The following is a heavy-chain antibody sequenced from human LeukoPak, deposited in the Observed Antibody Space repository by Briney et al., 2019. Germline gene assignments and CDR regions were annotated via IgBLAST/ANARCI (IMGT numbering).Heavy chain of an antibody. CDR1: GFTFSGHW. J-gene: IGHJ4*02. V-gene: IGHV3-74*01. Sequence: GGSLRLSCAASGFTFSGHWMDWVRQAPGKGLVRVSRISPDGSITDNADSVKGRFTISRDNAKNTLSLQMNSLTVEDTAVYYCARTFNWALDYWGQGTQVTVSS. CDR2: ISPDGSIT. CDR3: ARTFNWALDY. D-gene: IGHD3-16*01.